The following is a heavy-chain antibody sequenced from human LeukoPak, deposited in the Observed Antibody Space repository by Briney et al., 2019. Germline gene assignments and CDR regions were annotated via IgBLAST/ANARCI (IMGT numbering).Heavy chain of an antibody. V-gene: IGHV3-30*04. D-gene: IGHD3-9*01. CDR2: LSYDGTNE. Sequence: GGSLRLSCAASEFIFSSFAMVWVRQAPGKGLEWLAVLSYDGTNEHFADSVKGRFTISRDNSKNTLDLQMNSLRAEDTAVYYCARLHDILTGYYNGALDIWGQGTMVTVSS. J-gene: IGHJ3*02. CDR1: EFIFSSFA. CDR3: ARLHDILTGYYNGALDI.